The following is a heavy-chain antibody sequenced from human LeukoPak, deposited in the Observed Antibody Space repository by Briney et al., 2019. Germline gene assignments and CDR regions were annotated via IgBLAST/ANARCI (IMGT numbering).Heavy chain of an antibody. Sequence: GGSLRLSCAASGFTFSSYWMSWVRQAPGKGLEWVANIKQDGIERYYVDSVKGRFTISRDNAKNSLYLQMNSLRAEDTAVYYCARDPSGVVVVAATHDLGYFDYWGQGTLVTVSS. J-gene: IGHJ4*02. CDR2: IKQDGIER. CDR1: GFTFSSYW. V-gene: IGHV3-7*01. D-gene: IGHD2-15*01. CDR3: ARDPSGVVVVAATHDLGYFDY.